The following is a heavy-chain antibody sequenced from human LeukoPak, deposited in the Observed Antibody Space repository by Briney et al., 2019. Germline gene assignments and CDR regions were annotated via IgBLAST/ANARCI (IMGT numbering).Heavy chain of an antibody. CDR1: GSTISRYY. V-gene: IGHV3-23*01. CDR2: ISGSGGST. CDR3: AKVLEREVTMVRGVIIGGFDY. D-gene: IGHD3-10*01. Sequence: GGSLRLSCAVSGSTISRYYMHWVRQAPGKGLEWVSAISGSGGSTYYADSVKGRFTISRDNSKNTLCLQMNSLRAEDTAVYYCAKVLEREVTMVRGVIIGGFDYWGQGTLVTVSS. J-gene: IGHJ4*02.